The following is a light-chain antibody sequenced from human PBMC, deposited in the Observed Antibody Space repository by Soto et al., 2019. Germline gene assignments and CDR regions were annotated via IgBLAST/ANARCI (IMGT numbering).Light chain of an antibody. Sequence: ETVMTQSPATLSVSPGERSTLSCRASQSVSDSLAWYQQRPGQAPSLLIYGASTRATGIPARFSGSGSGTEFTLSISSLQSEDFAIYCCPQYKHWPQTFGQGTKVAI. J-gene: IGKJ1*01. CDR1: QSVSDS. CDR3: PQYKHWPQT. V-gene: IGKV3-15*01. CDR2: GAS.